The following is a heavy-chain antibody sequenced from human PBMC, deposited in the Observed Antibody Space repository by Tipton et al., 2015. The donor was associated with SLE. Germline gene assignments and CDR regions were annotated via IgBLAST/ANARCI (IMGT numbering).Heavy chain of an antibody. CDR3: ARLAHYYNDLDV. J-gene: IGHJ6*02. V-gene: IGHV4-31*03. CDR1: SDSFNTVGYY. Sequence: TLSLTCTVSSDSFNTVGYYWSWIRQHPGKGLEWIGHIYYSGNTYYNPSLGGRVTISLDTSKSQFSLRLSSVTAADTAVFYCARLAHYYNDLDVWGQGTTVIVSS. CDR2: IYYSGNT.